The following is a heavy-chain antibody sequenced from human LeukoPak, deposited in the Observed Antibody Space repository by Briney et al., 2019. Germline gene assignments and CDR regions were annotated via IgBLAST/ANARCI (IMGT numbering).Heavy chain of an antibody. J-gene: IGHJ4*02. D-gene: IGHD7-27*01. CDR3: ARRNWGTESVESYSFDY. Sequence: PGGSLRLSCAASGFSFSRYALTWVRQAPGKGLEWVSTISGSGAETFYAASVKGRFTISRDNSKNTLYLQMNSLRAEDTAVYYCARRNWGTESVESYSFDYWGQGTLVTVSS. CDR1: GFSFSRYA. V-gene: IGHV3-23*01. CDR2: ISGSGAET.